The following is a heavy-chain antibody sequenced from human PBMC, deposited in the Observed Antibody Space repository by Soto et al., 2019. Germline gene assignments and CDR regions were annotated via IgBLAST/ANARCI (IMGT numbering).Heavy chain of an antibody. J-gene: IGHJ4*02. CDR2: IKEDGSEI. V-gene: IGHV3-7*01. CDR1: GFNLMSYW. D-gene: IGHD3-16*01. CDR3: ARDIGFDYVN. Sequence: GGSLRLSCAVSGFNLMSYWMSWVRQAPGKGPEWVASIKEDGSEIYYLHSVRGRFSISRDSAGNALHLTMNYLSAEDTGVYFCARDIGFDYVNWGQGTLVTVSS.